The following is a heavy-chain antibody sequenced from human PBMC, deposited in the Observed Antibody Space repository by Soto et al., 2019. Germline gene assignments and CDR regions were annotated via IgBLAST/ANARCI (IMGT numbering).Heavy chain of an antibody. V-gene: IGHV3-30-3*01. CDR2: ISYDGSNK. CDR3: ATHYYGSGSDYYYYGMDV. Sequence: QVQLVESGGGVVQPGRSLRLSCAASGFTFSSYAMHWVRQAPGKGLEWVAVISYDGSNKYYADSVKGRFTISRDNSKNTLYLQMTSLRAEDTAVYYCATHYYGSGSDYYYYGMDVWGQGTTVTVSS. D-gene: IGHD3-10*01. J-gene: IGHJ6*02. CDR1: GFTFSSYA.